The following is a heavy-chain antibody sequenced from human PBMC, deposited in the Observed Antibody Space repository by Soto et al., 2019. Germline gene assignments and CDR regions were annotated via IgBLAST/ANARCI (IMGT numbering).Heavy chain of an antibody. V-gene: IGHV4-30-2*01. CDR3: ARGGLLPDY. CDR1: GGSTSSGGYS. D-gene: IGHD6-19*01. CDR2: ISHSGST. J-gene: IGHJ4*02. Sequence: QLQLQESGSGLVKPSQTLSLTCAVSGGSTSSGGYSWSWLRQPPGKGLEWIGYISHSGSTYYNPSLKRRVTISVDTSKNQFSLRLSSVTAADPAVYYCARGGLLPDYWGQGTLVTVSS.